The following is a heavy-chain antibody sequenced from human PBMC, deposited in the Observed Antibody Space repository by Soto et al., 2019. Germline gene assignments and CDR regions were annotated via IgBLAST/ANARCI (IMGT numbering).Heavy chain of an antibody. CDR3: AKDHWAAYSGYAIRNDLDV. J-gene: IGHJ6*02. Sequence: QVQLVESGGGVVQPGRSLRLSCAASGFTFSDYDIHWVRQAPGKGLEWVAVISYEGSKTYYADSVKGRFTISRDNSKNTLYLQMASLRPEDTAVYYCAKDHWAAYSGYAIRNDLDVWGQGTTVTVSS. CDR1: GFTFSDYD. V-gene: IGHV3-30*18. D-gene: IGHD5-12*01. CDR2: ISYEGSKT.